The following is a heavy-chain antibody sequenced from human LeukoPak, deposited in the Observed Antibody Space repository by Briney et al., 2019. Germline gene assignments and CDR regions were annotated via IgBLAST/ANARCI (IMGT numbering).Heavy chain of an antibody. D-gene: IGHD1-26*01. Sequence: GGSLRLSCAASGFTFSNAWMSWVRQAPGKGLEWVGQIKSKTDGGTTDYAAPVKGRFTISRDNAKNSLYLQMNSLRAEDTAVYYCARDFSSGSYYGDYYFDYWGQGTLVTVSS. CDR1: GFTFSNAW. CDR2: IKSKTDGGTT. V-gene: IGHV3-15*01. J-gene: IGHJ4*02. CDR3: ARDFSSGSYYGDYYFDY.